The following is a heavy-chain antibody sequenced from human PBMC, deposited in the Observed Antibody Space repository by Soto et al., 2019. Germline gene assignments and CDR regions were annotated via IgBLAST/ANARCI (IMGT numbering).Heavy chain of an antibody. J-gene: IGHJ4*02. D-gene: IGHD1-1*01. CDR3: ARGRYGDY. CDR1: GYTFTSYG. Sequence: QVHLVQSGAEVKKPGASVKVSCKASGYTFTSYGITWVRQAPGQGLEWMGWIRADNGNTDYEQKLQGRVIVTRDTSTSRAYMELRRLISDDTAVYSCARGRYGDYWGQGALVTVSS. CDR2: IRADNGNT. V-gene: IGHV1-18*01.